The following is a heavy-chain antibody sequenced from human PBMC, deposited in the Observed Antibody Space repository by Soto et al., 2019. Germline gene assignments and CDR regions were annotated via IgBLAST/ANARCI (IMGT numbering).Heavy chain of an antibody. V-gene: IGHV3-23*01. CDR3: ARNFWSGNYYYYGMDV. CDR1: GFTFSSYA. J-gene: IGHJ6*02. Sequence: GGSLRLSCAASGFTFSSYAMSWVRQAPGKGLEWVSAISGSGGSTYYADSVKGRFTISRDNSKNTLYLQMNSLRAEDTAVYYCARNFWSGNYYYYGMDVWGQGTTVTVSS. D-gene: IGHD3-3*01. CDR2: ISGSGGST.